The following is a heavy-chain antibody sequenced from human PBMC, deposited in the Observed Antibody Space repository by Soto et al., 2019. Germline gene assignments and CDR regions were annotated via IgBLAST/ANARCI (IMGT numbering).Heavy chain of an antibody. D-gene: IGHD1-26*01. Sequence: QVQLVQSGAEMKKPGASVKVSCKASGYTFTNYGISWVRQAPGQGLEWMGWISAYIGDTNYAQKLQGRVTMTTDTSTSTAYMELRSLRSDDTAMYYCARDREGATTSRAFEIWGQGTMVTVSS. J-gene: IGHJ3*02. CDR1: GYTFTNYG. CDR2: ISAYIGDT. V-gene: IGHV1-18*01. CDR3: ARDREGATTSRAFEI.